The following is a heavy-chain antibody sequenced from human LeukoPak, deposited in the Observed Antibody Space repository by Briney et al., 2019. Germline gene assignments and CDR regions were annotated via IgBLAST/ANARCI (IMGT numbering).Heavy chain of an antibody. CDR2: IYSGCNT. CDR3: ARGWELLPYLVY. D-gene: IGHD1-26*01. CDR1: GFTVSSNY. Sequence: GGSLRLSCAASGFTVSSNYMSWVRHAPAQELDWISVIYSGCNTYYADSVKGRFTISRDNSKNTMYLQMKSLRAEDTAVYYCARGWELLPYLVYWGQGTLVTVSS. V-gene: IGHV3-66*01. J-gene: IGHJ4*02.